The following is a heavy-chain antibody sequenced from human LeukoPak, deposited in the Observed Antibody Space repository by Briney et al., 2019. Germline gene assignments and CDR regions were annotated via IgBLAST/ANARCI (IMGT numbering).Heavy chain of an antibody. CDR3: TSQLQLLTFFDY. CDR2: INSDGSGT. Sequence: GGSLRLSCAASGFTFSSYWFHWVRQAPGKGLVWVSRINSDGSGTTYADSVKGRFTISRDDSKSIAYLQMNSLKTEDTAVYYCTSQLQLLTFFDYWGQGTLVTVSS. V-gene: IGHV3-74*01. D-gene: IGHD6-13*01. J-gene: IGHJ4*02. CDR1: GFTFSSYW.